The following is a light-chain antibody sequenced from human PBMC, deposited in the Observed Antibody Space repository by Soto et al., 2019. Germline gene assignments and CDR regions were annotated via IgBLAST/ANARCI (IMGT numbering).Light chain of an antibody. Sequence: QSALTQPPSVSGAPGQRVTISCTGSSSNIGAGYDVHWYQQLPGTAPKLLIYGNSNRPSGVPDRFSGSKSGTSAFLAITGLQAEDEADYYCQSYDSSLSGVLGGGTKLTVL. J-gene: IGLJ2*01. CDR2: GNS. CDR1: SSNIGAGYD. V-gene: IGLV1-40*01. CDR3: QSYDSSLSGV.